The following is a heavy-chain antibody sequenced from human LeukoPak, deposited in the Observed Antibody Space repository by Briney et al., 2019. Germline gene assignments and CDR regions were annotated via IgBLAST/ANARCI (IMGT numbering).Heavy chain of an antibody. D-gene: IGHD6-19*01. Sequence: HPGGSLRLSCAASGFTVSSNYMSWVRQAPGKGLEWVSVIYSGGSTYYADSVKGRFTISRDNSKDTLYLQMNNLRAEDTAVYYCARALYSSGWYPFDYWGQGTLVTVS. CDR2: IYSGGST. CDR3: ARALYSSGWYPFDY. CDR1: GFTVSSNY. J-gene: IGHJ4*02. V-gene: IGHV3-66*02.